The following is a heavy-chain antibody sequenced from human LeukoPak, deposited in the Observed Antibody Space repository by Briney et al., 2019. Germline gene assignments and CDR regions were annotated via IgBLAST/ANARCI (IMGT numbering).Heavy chain of an antibody. CDR2: ISGSGGGT. CDR3: AKGITIFGIDY. D-gene: IGHD3-3*01. V-gene: IGHV3-23*01. J-gene: IGHJ4*02. Sequence: GASLRLSCAASGFTFSSYAMSWVRQAPGKGLEWVSAISGSGGGTYYADSVKGRFTISRDNSKNTLYLQMNSLRAEDTAVYYCAKGITIFGIDYWGQGTLVTVSS. CDR1: GFTFSSYA.